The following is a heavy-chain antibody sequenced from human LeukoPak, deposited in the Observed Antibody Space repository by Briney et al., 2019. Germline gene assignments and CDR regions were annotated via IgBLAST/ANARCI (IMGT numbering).Heavy chain of an antibody. V-gene: IGHV4-34*01. J-gene: IGHJ5*02. CDR1: GGSFSGYY. D-gene: IGHD5-12*01. CDR3: ARHAYSRRSGYDQVAAQNWFDP. CDR2: INHSGST. Sequence: PSETLSLTCGVYGGSFSGYYWSWIRQPPGKGLEWIGEINHSGSTNYNSSLKSRVTISVDTSKNQFSLKLSSVTAADTAVYYCARHAYSRRSGYDQVAAQNWFDPWGQGTLVTVSS.